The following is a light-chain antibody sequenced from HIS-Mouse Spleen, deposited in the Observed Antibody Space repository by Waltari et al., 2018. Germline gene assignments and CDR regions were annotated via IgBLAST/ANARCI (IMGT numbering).Light chain of an antibody. CDR1: SSYVGSYNL. CDR3: CSYAGSSTWV. Sequence: QSALTQPASVSGSPGQSITISCTGTSSYVGSYNLVSWYQQHPGKAPKLMIYEGRKRPSGVSNRFAGSKSGNTASLTISGLQAEDEAAYYCCSYAGSSTWVFGGGTKLTVL. J-gene: IGLJ3*02. CDR2: EGR. V-gene: IGLV2-23*01.